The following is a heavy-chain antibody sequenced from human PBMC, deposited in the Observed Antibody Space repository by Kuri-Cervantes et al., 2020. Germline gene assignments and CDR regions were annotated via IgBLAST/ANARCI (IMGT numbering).Heavy chain of an antibody. J-gene: IGHJ3*02. CDR3: ARDFRDYDILTGYYLLDAFDI. D-gene: IGHD3-9*01. CDR1: GGSISSYY. CDR2: IYYSGST. Sequence: SETLSLTCTVSGGSISSYYWSWIRQPPGKGLEWIGYIYYSGSTNYNPSLKSRVTISVDTSKNQFSLKLSSVTAADTAVYYCARDFRDYDILTGYYLLDAFDIWGQGTMVTVSS. V-gene: IGHV4-59*12.